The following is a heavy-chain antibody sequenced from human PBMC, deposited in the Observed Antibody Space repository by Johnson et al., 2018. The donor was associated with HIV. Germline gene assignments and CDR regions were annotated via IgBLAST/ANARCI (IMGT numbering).Heavy chain of an antibody. V-gene: IGHV3-30-3*01. CDR1: GFTFSSYA. J-gene: IGHJ3*02. Sequence: QVQLVESGGGVVQPGRSLRLSCAASGFTFSSYAMHWVRQAPGKGLERVAVISYDGSNKYYADSVKGRFTISRDNSKNTLYLQMNSLRAEDTAVYYCAVGLNTDAFDIWGQGTMVTVSS. CDR2: ISYDGSNK. CDR3: AVGLNTDAFDI. D-gene: IGHD3/OR15-3a*01.